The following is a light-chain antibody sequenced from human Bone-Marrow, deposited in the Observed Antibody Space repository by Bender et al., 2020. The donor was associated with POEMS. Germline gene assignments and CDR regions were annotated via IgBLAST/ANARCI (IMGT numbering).Light chain of an antibody. J-gene: IGLJ3*02. CDR3: CSYAGSYTWV. CDR2: DVS. V-gene: IGLV2-11*01. Sequence: QSALTQPRSVSGPPGQSVTISCTGTSSDVGLYNFVSWYQQHPGKVPKLIIYDVSKRPSGVPDRFSGSKSGNTASLTISGLQAEDETDYYCCSYAGSYTWVFGGGTKLTVL. CDR1: SSDVGLYNF.